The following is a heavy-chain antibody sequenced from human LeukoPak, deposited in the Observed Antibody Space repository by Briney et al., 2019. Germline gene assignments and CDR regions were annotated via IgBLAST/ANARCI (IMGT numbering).Heavy chain of an antibody. CDR1: GYSISSGFY. D-gene: IGHD3-10*01. CDR2: IYHSGST. J-gene: IGHJ4*02. CDR3: ARGYPMVRGNFCDY. V-gene: IGHV4-38-2*01. Sequence: PSETLSLTCAVSGYSISSGFYWGWIRQPPGKGLAWFGSIYHSGSTYYNPSLKSRVTISVDTSKNQFSLKLSSVTAADTAVYYCARGYPMVRGNFCDYWGQGTLVTVSS.